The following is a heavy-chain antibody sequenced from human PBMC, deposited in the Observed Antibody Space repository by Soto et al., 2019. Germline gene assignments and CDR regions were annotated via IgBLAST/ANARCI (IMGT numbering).Heavy chain of an antibody. CDR2: LSSTTNDI. CDR1: GFTFSRYS. D-gene: IGHD7-27*01. V-gene: IGHV3-21*01. CDR3: ARESEDLTSNFDY. Sequence: EVQLVESGGGLVRPGGSLRLSCAASGFTFSRYSMNWVRQSPGKGLEWVSSLSSTTNDIYYADSMTGRFTVSRDNAKNSVYLDMNSLSAEDTAVYYCARESEDLTSNFDYWGQGTLVTVSS. J-gene: IGHJ4*02.